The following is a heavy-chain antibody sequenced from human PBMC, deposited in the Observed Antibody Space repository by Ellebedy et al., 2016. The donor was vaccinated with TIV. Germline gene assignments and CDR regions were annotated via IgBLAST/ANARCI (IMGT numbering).Heavy chain of an antibody. CDR2: INYSGST. J-gene: IGHJ2*01. Sequence: EPLKISCTVSGGSISSYYWSWIRQPPGKGLEWIGYINYSGSTNYNPSLKSRATISVDTSKNQFSLKLSSVTAADTAVYYCARGRGYSFFVDLWGRGTLVTVSS. CDR1: GGSISSYY. CDR3: ARGRGYSFFVDL. D-gene: IGHD5-18*01. V-gene: IGHV4-59*01.